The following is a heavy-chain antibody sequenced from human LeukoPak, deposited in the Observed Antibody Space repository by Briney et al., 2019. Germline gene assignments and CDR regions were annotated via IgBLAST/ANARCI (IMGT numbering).Heavy chain of an antibody. Sequence: PGGSLRLSCSASGFTFSRYAMYWVRQAPGKGLEYLSVISNDGHYTYYADSAKGRFIISRDNSKNTLYLQMSSLRVEDTAVYYCARKEGVATAGYFDDWGQGTLVSVSS. V-gene: IGHV3-64D*06. D-gene: IGHD6-13*01. CDR3: ARKEGVATAGYFDD. CDR1: GFTFSRYA. CDR2: ISNDGHYT. J-gene: IGHJ4*02.